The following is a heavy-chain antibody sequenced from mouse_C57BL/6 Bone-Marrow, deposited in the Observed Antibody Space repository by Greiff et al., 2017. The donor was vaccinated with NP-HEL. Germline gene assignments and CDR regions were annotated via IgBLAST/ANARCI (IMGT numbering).Heavy chain of an antibody. CDR3: ARAAYDRDFDY. V-gene: IGHV3-6*01. CDR1: GYSITSGYY. Sequence: EVQLQESGPGLVKPSQSLSLTCSVTGYSITSGYYWNWIRQFPGNKLEWMGYISYDGSNNYNPSLKNRISITRDTSKNQFFLKLNSVTTEDTATYYCARAAYDRDFDYWGQGTTLTVSS. D-gene: IGHD2-12*01. CDR2: ISYDGSN. J-gene: IGHJ2*01.